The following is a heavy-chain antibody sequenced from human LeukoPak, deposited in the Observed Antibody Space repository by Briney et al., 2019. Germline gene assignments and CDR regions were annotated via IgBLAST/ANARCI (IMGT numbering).Heavy chain of an antibody. Sequence: SVKVSCKSSGGTFSSYAIIWVRQAPGQGLDWMGRIIPILGIANYAQKFQGRVTITADKSTSTAYMELSSLRSEDTAVYYCARGGSTSPADYYYGMDVWGQGTTVTVSS. CDR3: ARGGSTSPADYYYGMDV. V-gene: IGHV1-69*04. CDR2: IIPILGIA. J-gene: IGHJ6*02. D-gene: IGHD2-2*01. CDR1: GGTFSSYA.